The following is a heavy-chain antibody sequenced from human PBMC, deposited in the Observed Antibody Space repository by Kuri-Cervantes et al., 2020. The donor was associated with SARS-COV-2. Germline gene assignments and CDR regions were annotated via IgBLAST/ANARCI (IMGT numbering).Heavy chain of an antibody. CDR2: ISGSGGST. CDR3: AKLGSRRHYED. J-gene: IGHJ4*02. Sequence: GGSLRLSCAAPGFTFSSYAMSWVRQAPGKGLEWVSAISGSGGSTYYADSVKGRFTISRDNSKNTLYLQMNSLRAEDTAVYYCAKLGSRRHYEDWGQGTLVTVSS. CDR1: GFTFSSYA. V-gene: IGHV3-23*01. D-gene: IGHD4-17*01.